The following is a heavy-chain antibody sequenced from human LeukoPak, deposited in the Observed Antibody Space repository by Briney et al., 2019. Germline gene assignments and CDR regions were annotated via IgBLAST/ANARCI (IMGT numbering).Heavy chain of an antibody. D-gene: IGHD2-15*01. V-gene: IGHV4-31*03. J-gene: IGHJ5*02. CDR1: GGSISSGGYY. CDR3: AREGGYCSGGTCHSSWFDP. Sequence: KASETLSLTCTVSGGSISSGGYYWSWIRQHPEKGLEWIGYIYYSGSAYYNPSLKSRVIISIDTSKNQFSLKLSSMTAADTAVYYCAREGGYCSGGTCHSSWFDPWGQGTLVTVSS. CDR2: IYYSGSA.